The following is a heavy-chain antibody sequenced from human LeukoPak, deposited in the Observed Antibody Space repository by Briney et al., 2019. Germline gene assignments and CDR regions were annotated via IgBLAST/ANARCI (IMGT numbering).Heavy chain of an antibody. J-gene: IGHJ3*02. CDR1: GFTFSSYW. V-gene: IGHV3-7*01. D-gene: IGHD6-19*01. CDR2: IKQDGSEK. CDR3: ARDRSSSGWYDGDAFDI. Sequence: GGSLRLSCAASGFTFSSYWMSWVRQAPGKGLEWVANIKQDGSEKYYVDSVKGRFTISRDNAKNSLYLQMNSLRAEDTAVYYCARDRSSSGWYDGDAFDIWGQGTMVTVSS.